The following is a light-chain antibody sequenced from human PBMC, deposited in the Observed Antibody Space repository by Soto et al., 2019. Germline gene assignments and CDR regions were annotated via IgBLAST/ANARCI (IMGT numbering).Light chain of an antibody. CDR1: QSVSTN. CDR2: GAS. V-gene: IGKV3-15*01. J-gene: IGKJ2*01. CDR3: QQFNNWPLDPMYT. Sequence: VVMTQSPATLSLSPGEIATLSCRASQSVSTNLAWYQQRPGQAPRLLIYGASTRATGIPARFSGSGSGTEFALTISSLQSEDFAVYYCQQFNNWPLDPMYTFGEGTKLEI.